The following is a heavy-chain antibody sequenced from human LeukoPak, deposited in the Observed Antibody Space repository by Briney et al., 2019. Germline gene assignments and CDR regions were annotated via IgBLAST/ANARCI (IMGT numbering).Heavy chain of an antibody. J-gene: IGHJ3*02. CDR2: IYPGDSDT. CDR3: ARRPIGDGYTDGAFDI. CDR1: GFSFTSYW. D-gene: IGHD5-24*01. Sequence: GESLKISCKGSGFSFTSYWIGWVRQMPGKGLEWMGIIYPGDSDTRYSPSFQGQVTISADKSISTAYLQWSSLKASDTAMYYCARRPIGDGYTDGAFDIWGQGTMVTVSS. V-gene: IGHV5-51*01.